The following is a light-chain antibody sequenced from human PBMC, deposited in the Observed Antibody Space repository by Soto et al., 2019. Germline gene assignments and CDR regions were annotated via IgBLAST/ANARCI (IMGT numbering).Light chain of an antibody. V-gene: IGLV3-1*01. J-gene: IGLJ3*02. CDR3: QAWESNTVG. CDR1: KLGDKY. CDR2: QDY. Sequence: SYELTQPPSVSVSPGQPARITCSGDKLGDKYTFWYQQKPGQSAVLVIYQDYKRPSGIPERFSGSNSGNTATLTISGTQALDEADYYCQAWESNTVGFGGGTKLTVL.